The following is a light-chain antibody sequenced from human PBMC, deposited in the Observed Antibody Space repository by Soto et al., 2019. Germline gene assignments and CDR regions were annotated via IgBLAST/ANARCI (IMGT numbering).Light chain of an antibody. Sequence: EIVMTQSPATLSVSPGERATLSCRASQSVRSNLGWYQQKPGQAPRLLIYGASTRATGIPARFSGSGSGTEVSLTTSSLQSQDSSVNYCHQYDNWFPFTFGQGTRLEIK. V-gene: IGKV3-15*01. CDR2: GAS. CDR3: HQYDNWFPFT. J-gene: IGKJ5*01. CDR1: QSVRSN.